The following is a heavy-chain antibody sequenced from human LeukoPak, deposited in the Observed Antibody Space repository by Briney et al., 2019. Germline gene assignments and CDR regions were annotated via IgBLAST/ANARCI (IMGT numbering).Heavy chain of an antibody. D-gene: IGHD3-10*01. CDR3: ARSHLSYYGSGSNFDY. CDR1: GYTFTGYY. CDR2: INPNSGGT. J-gene: IGHJ4*02. V-gene: IGHV1-2*02. Sequence: ASVKVSCKASGYTFTGYYIHWVRQAPGQGLEWMGWINPNSGGTNYAQKFQGRVTMTRDTSISTAYMELSSLRSDDTGVYYCARSHLSYYGSGSNFDYWGQGTLVTVSS.